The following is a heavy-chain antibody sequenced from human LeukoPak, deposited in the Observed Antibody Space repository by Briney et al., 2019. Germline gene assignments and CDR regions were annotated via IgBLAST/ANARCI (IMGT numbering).Heavy chain of an antibody. CDR3: ARLAPDYADYWFDP. V-gene: IGHV5-51*01. CDR1: GYDFSTKW. J-gene: IGHJ5*02. Sequence: KRGESLKISCQTSGYDFSTKWIGWVRQMPGKGLEWMGIIYPTDSITRCSPSFQGHVSISVDTSINTAYLQWASLRPSDTAMYFCARLAPDYADYWFDPWGQGTLVTVSS. CDR2: IYPTDSIT. D-gene: IGHD4-17*01.